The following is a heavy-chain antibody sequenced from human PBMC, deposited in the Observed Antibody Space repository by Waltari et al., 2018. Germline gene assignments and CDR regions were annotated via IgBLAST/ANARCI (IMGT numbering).Heavy chain of an antibody. CDR2: VNPNGGST. Sequence: QVQLVQSGAEVKKPGASVKVSCKASGYTCTNFYMHWVRQAPGQGLEWMGIVNPNGGSTTYAQKLQDRVTMTRDTSTSTVYMELSSLRSEDTAVYYCARAGSIIIWGVAEWGQGTLVTVSS. V-gene: IGHV1-46*04. CDR1: GYTCTNFY. J-gene: IGHJ4*02. D-gene: IGHD3-16*01. CDR3: ARAGSIIIWGVAE.